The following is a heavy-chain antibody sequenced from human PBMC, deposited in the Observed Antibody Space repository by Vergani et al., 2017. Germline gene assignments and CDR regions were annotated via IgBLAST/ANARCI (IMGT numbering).Heavy chain of an antibody. D-gene: IGHD4-17*01. V-gene: IGHV3-33*06. CDR1: SFKLGDYG. Sequence: QVQLVESGGGVVQPGRSLRLSCTPSSFKLGDYGMHWVRQAPGRGLEWVSMTWYEGNNNYYVDSVKGRFTISRDTSKKTLSLQMRSLRADDTAVYYCAKDGRENSDYGYFDYWGQGTLVTVSS. J-gene: IGHJ4*02. CDR2: TWYEGNNN. CDR3: AKDGRENSDYGYFDY.